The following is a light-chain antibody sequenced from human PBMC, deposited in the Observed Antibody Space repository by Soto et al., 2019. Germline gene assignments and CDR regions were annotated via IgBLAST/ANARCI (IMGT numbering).Light chain of an antibody. Sequence: EIVMTQSPATLSVSPGERATLSCRASQSVSSNLAWYQQKLGQAPRLLIYGASTRATGIPGRFSGSGSGTEFTLTISSLQSEDFAVYYCQQYKNWPPFTFGPGTKVDIK. V-gene: IGKV3-15*01. CDR2: GAS. CDR1: QSVSSN. CDR3: QQYKNWPPFT. J-gene: IGKJ3*01.